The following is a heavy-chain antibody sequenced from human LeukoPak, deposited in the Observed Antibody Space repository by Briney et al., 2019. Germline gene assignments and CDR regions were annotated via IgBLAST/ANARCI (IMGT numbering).Heavy chain of an antibody. CDR3: AREEKWELRRFDY. D-gene: IGHD1-26*01. V-gene: IGHV3-53*01. CDR1: GFTVSSNY. J-gene: IGHJ4*02. Sequence: GGSLRLSCAASGFTVSSNYMSWVRQAPGKGLEWVSVIYSGGSTYYADSVKGRFTISRDNPKNTLYLQMNSLRAEDTAVYYCAREEKWELRRFDYWGQGTLVTVSS. CDR2: IYSGGST.